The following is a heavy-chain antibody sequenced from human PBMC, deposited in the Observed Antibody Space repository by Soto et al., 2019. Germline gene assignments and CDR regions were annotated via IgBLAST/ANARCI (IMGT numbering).Heavy chain of an antibody. CDR2: ISAYNGNT. CDR1: GYTFTSCG. J-gene: IGHJ4*02. V-gene: IGHV1-18*01. D-gene: IGHD6-13*01. CDR3: VRDAGVAAHPEFVY. Sequence: GASVKASCKASGYTFTSCGGSWVRQAPGQGLECMGWISAYNGNTNYAHKLQGRVTMTTHTSTSTAYMKLRRLRSDDTAVYYCVRDAGVAAHPEFVYWGQGHLVNLSS.